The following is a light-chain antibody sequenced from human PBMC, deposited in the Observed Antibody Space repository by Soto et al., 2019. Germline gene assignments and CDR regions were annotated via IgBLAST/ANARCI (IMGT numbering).Light chain of an antibody. CDR1: QSVDSF. CDR3: QDRTDGPPFKYT. V-gene: IGKV3-11*01. Sequence: EIVLTQSPASLSLSPGERATLSCRASQSVDSFLAWYQQKPRRTQRLLIFDTSNRATDIPARFSGSGSGTDFTLTISRLEPEDFDVYYCQDRTDGPPFKYTFCQGTKLEVK. CDR2: DTS. J-gene: IGKJ2*01.